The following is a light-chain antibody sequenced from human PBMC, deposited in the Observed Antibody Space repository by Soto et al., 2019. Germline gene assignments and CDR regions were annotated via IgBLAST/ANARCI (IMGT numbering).Light chain of an antibody. Sequence: QSVLTQPPSVSGAPGQRVTISCTGSSSNIGTGYDVHWCQQLPGTAPKLLIYGNSNRPSGVPDRFSGSKSGTSASLAITGLQAEDEADYYCQSYDSSLSGYVFGTGTKLTVL. CDR3: QSYDSSLSGYV. J-gene: IGLJ1*01. V-gene: IGLV1-40*01. CDR1: SSNIGTGYD. CDR2: GNS.